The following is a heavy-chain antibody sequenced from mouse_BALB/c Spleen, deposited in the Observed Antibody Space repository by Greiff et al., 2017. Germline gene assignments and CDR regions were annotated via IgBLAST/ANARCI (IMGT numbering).Heavy chain of an antibody. D-gene: IGHD1-1*01. CDR2: IWGDGST. V-gene: IGHV2-6-7*01. CDR1: GFSLTGYG. J-gene: IGHJ2*01. Sequence: VQLVESGPGLVAPSQSLSITCTVSGFSLTGYGVNWVRQPPGKGLEWLGMIWGDGSTDYNSALKSRLSISKDNSKSQVFLKMNSLQTDDTARYYCARARTRYGSRGYFDDWGQGTTLTVSS. CDR3: ARARTRYGSRGYFDD.